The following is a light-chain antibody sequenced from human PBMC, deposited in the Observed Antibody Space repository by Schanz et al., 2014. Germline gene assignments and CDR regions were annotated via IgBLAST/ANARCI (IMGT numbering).Light chain of an antibody. CDR2: EVS. Sequence: HSALTQPPSASGSPGQSVTISCTGTSSDVGGYNYVSWYQQHPGKAPKLMIYEVSKRPSGVPDRFSGSKSGNTASLTVSGLQAEDEADYYCSSYAGSNKEVFGGGTKVTVL. V-gene: IGLV2-8*01. J-gene: IGLJ3*02. CDR1: SSDVGGYNY. CDR3: SSYAGSNKEV.